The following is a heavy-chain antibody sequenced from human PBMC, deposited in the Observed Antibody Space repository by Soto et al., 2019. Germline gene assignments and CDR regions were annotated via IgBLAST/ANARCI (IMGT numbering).Heavy chain of an antibody. CDR1: GGSFSGYY. V-gene: IGHV4-34*01. CDR2: INHSGST. Sequence: SETLSLTCAVYGGSFSGYYWSWIRQPPGKGLEWIGEINHSGSTNYNPSLKSRVTISVDTSKNQFSLKLSSVTAADTAVYYCARAPGIAAAGTWEYGMDVWGQETTVT. D-gene: IGHD6-13*01. CDR3: ARAPGIAAAGTWEYGMDV. J-gene: IGHJ6*02.